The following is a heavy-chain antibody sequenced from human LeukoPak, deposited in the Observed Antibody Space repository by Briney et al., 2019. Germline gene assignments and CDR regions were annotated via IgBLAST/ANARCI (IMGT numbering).Heavy chain of an antibody. CDR2: IYYSGST. D-gene: IGHD3-10*01. V-gene: IGHV4-39*07. Sequence: SETLSLTCTVSGGSISSSSYYWGWIRQPPGKGLEWIGSIYYSGSTYYNPSLKSRVTISVDTSKNQFSLKLSSVTAADTAVYYCASSGVDSNWFDPWGQGTLVTVSS. CDR1: GGSISSSSYY. J-gene: IGHJ5*02. CDR3: ASSGVDSNWFDP.